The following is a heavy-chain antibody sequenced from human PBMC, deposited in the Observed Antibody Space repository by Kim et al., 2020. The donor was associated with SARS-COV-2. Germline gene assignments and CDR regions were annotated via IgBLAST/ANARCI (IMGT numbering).Heavy chain of an antibody. CDR3: ARALLLWGGDCWWFDP. J-gene: IGHJ5*02. V-gene: IGHV4-59*01. CDR2: IYYSGST. D-gene: IGHD2-21*02. CDR1: GGSISSYY. Sequence: SETLSLTCTVSGGSISSYYWSWIRQPPGKGLEWIGYIYYSGSTNYNPSLKSRVTISVDTSKNQFSLKLSSVTAADTAVYYCARALLLWGGDCWWFDPWGQGALVTVSS.